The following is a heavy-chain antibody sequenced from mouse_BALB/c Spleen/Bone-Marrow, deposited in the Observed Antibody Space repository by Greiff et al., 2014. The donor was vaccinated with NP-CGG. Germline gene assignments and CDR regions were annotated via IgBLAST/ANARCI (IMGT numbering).Heavy chain of an antibody. CDR1: GYTFSSYW. J-gene: IGHJ3*01. CDR3: ARELGLRLAY. V-gene: IGHV1-9*01. CDR2: ILPGSGST. Sequence: VQRVESGAELMKPGASVKISGKTSGYTFSSYWIEWVKQRPGHGLEWIGEILPGSGSTNSNEKFKGKATFTADTSSNTAYMQLSSLTSEDSAVYYCARELGLRLAYWGQGTLVTVSA. D-gene: IGHD3-1*01.